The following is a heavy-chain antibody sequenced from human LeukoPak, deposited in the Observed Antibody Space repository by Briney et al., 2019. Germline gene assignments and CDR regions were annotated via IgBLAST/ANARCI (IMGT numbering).Heavy chain of an antibody. V-gene: IGHV4-59*02. D-gene: IGHD6-19*01. J-gene: IGHJ4*02. Sequence: SETLSLTCAVSGGSVSTSYYWSWIRQPPGKGLEWIGYFYSGSTNYNPSLRSRVTIPVDTSKNQFSLKLSSVTAADTAVYYCASYRRDSSGWYVVGYWGQGTLVTVSS. CDR1: GGSVSTSYY. CDR2: FYSGST. CDR3: ASYRRDSSGWYVVGY.